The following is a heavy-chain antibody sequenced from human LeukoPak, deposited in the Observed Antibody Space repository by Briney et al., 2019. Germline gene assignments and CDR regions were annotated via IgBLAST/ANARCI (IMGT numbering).Heavy chain of an antibody. J-gene: IGHJ5*02. Sequence: PGGSLRLSCAASGFTFSSYWMSWVRQAPGKGLEWVAVISYDGSNKYYADSVKGRFTISRDNSKNTLYLQMNSLRAEDTAVYYCARAGDFWSGYTWFDPWGQGTLVTVSS. CDR3: ARAGDFWSGYTWFDP. D-gene: IGHD3-3*01. V-gene: IGHV3-30-3*01. CDR2: ISYDGSNK. CDR1: GFTFSSYW.